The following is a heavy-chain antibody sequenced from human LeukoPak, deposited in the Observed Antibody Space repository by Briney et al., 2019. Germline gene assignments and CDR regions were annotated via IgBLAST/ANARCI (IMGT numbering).Heavy chain of an antibody. CDR2: ISTSSSYI. CDR3: ARDRGN. V-gene: IGHV3-21*01. J-gene: IGHJ4*02. CDR1: GFTFSSYS. D-gene: IGHD1-26*01. Sequence: GGSLRLSCAASGFTFSSYSMNWVRQAPGKGLEWVSSISTSSSYINYADSVKGRFTISRDNAKKSLYLQMNSLRAEDTAVYYCARDRGNWGQGTLVTVSS.